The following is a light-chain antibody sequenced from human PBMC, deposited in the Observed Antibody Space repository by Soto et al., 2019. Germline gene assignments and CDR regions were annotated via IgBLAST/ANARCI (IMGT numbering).Light chain of an antibody. CDR2: DVS. CDR3: QQFNSYPLI. CDR1: QDIRGA. Sequence: AIQLTQSPSSLSASVGDRVTITCRASQDIRGALAWYQQKPGKAPKILIYDVSSLQSGVPSRFSGSSSGTDFTLTLSGLQPEDFATYYCQQFNSYPLIFCQGTRLDIK. J-gene: IGKJ5*01. V-gene: IGKV1-13*02.